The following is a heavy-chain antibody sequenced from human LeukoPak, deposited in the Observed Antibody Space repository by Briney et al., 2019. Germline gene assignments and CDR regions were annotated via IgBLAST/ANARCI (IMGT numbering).Heavy chain of an antibody. CDR3: ASLAGVVVVPAAMSTAGWFDP. CDR2: TYYRSKWYN. CDR1: GDSVSSNSAA. V-gene: IGHV6-1*01. Sequence: SQTLSLTCAISGDSVSSNSAAWNWIRQSPTRGLEWLGRTYYRSKWYNDYAVSVKSRITINPDTSKNQFSLKLSSVTAADTAVYYCASLAGVVVVPAAMSTAGWFDPWGQGTLVTVSS. J-gene: IGHJ5*02. D-gene: IGHD2-2*01.